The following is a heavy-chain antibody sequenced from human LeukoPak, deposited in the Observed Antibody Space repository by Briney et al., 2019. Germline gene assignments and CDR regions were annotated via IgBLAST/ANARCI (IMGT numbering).Heavy chain of an antibody. CDR2: ISGSGGST. CDR1: GFTFSSYA. V-gene: IGHV3-23*01. D-gene: IGHD3-3*01. J-gene: IGHJ4*02. CDR3: AKEATIFGVVINH. Sequence: GGSLRLSCSASGFTFSSYAMSWVPQAPGKGLEWVSAISGSGGSTYYADSVKGRVTISRDNSKTPLYLQMNSLRAEDTAVYYCAKEATIFGVVINHWGQGTLVTVSS.